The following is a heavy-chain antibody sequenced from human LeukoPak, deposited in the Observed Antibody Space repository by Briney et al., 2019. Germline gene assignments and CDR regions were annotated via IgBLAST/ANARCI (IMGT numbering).Heavy chain of an antibody. D-gene: IGHD3-22*01. Sequence: GGSLRLSCAASGFTFSSYAMSWVRQAPGKGLEWVSAISGSGGSTYYADSVKGRFTISRDNSKNTLYLQMNSLRAEDTAVYYCAKDMYYYDSSGYSGEGGFDYWGQGTLVTVSS. J-gene: IGHJ4*02. V-gene: IGHV3-23*01. CDR1: GFTFSSYA. CDR2: ISGSGGST. CDR3: AKDMYYYDSSGYSGEGGFDY.